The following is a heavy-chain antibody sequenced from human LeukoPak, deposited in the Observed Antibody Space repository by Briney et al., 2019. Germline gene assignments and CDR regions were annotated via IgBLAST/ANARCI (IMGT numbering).Heavy chain of an antibody. Sequence: AGGSLRLSCAASGFTFSSYGMHWVRQAPGKGLEWVAVISYDGSNKYYADSVKGRFTISRDNSKNTLYLQMNSLRAEDTAVYYCAKPLPLQAGDYCDYWGQGTLVTVSS. J-gene: IGHJ4*02. V-gene: IGHV3-30*18. CDR3: AKPLPLQAGDYCDY. CDR1: GFTFSSYG. CDR2: ISYDGSNK.